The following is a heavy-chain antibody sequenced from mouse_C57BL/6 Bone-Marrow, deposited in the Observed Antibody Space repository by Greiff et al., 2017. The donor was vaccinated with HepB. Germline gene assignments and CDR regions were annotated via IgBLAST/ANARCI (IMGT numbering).Heavy chain of an antibody. CDR3: ARRTVVAPDH. D-gene: IGHD1-1*01. CDR1: GYTFTDYY. CDR2: INPNNGGT. J-gene: IGHJ2*01. Sequence: VQLQQSGPELVKPGASVKISCKASGYTFTDYYMNWVKQSHGKSLEWIGDINPNNGGTSYNQKFKGKATLTVDKSSSTAYMERRSLTSEDSAVYYCARRTVVAPDHWGQGTTLTVSS. V-gene: IGHV1-26*01.